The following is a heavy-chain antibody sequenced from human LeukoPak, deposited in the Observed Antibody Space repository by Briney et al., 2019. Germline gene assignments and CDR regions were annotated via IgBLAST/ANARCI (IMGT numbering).Heavy chain of an antibody. CDR3: ASINPDSGSYQGDY. CDR2: ISSSGSTI. J-gene: IGHJ4*02. D-gene: IGHD1-26*01. Sequence: KPGGSLRLSCAASGFTFSDYYMSWIRQAPGRGLEWVSYISSSGSTIYYADSVKGRFTISRDNAKNSLYLQMNSLRAEDTAVYYCASINPDSGSYQGDYWGQGTLVTVSS. V-gene: IGHV3-11*04. CDR1: GFTFSDYY.